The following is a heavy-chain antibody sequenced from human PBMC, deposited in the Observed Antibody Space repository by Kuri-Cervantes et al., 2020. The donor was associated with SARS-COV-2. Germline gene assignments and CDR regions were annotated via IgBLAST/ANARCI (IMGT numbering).Heavy chain of an antibody. J-gene: IGHJ4*02. Sequence: ASVKVSCKVSGYTLTELSMHWVRQAPGKGLEWMGGFDPEDGETIYAQKFQGRVTMTRDTSTSTVYMELSSLRSEDTAVYYCARLQDYYDNPPLGWGQGTLVTVSS. V-gene: IGHV1-24*01. CDR2: FDPEDGET. D-gene: IGHD3-22*01. CDR1: GYTLTELS. CDR3: ARLQDYYDNPPLG.